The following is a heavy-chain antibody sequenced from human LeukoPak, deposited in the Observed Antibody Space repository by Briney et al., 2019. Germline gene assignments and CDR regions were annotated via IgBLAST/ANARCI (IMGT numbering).Heavy chain of an antibody. V-gene: IGHV3-7*01. CDR1: GFTFSSYW. J-gene: IGHJ4*02. Sequence: GGSLRLSCAASGFTFSSYWMSWVRQAPGKGLEWVANIKQDGSVKYYVDSVKGRFTISRDNAKNSLYLQINSLRAEDTAVYYCAREVRLRFLEWLSNNYFDYWGQGTLVTVSS. D-gene: IGHD3-3*01. CDR2: IKQDGSVK. CDR3: AREVRLRFLEWLSNNYFDY.